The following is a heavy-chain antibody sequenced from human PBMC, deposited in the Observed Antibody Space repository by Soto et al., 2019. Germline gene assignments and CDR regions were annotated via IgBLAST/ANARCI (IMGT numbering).Heavy chain of an antibody. CDR1: GFTFSSYA. J-gene: IGHJ4*02. V-gene: IGHV3-30-3*01. D-gene: IGHD3-3*01. Sequence: QVQLVESGGGVVQPGRSLRLSCAASGFTFSSYAMHWVRKAPGKGLEWVAVISYDGSNKYYADSVKGRFTISRDNSKNTLYLQMNSLRAEDTAVYYCAREIERLLGYWGQGSLVTVSS. CDR2: ISYDGSNK. CDR3: AREIERLLGY.